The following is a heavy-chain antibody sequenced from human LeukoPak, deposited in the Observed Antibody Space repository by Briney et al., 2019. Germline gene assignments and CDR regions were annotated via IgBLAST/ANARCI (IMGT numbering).Heavy chain of an antibody. CDR3: ARHPGPTDAFDI. CDR1: GGSISSYY. D-gene: IGHD7-27*01. CDR2: IYYSGST. Sequence: SETLSLTCTVSGGSISSYYWSWIRQPPGKGLEWIGYIYYSGSTNYNPSLKSRVTISVDTSKNQFSLKLSSVTAADTAVYYCARHPGPTDAFDIWGQGTMVTVSS. J-gene: IGHJ3*02. V-gene: IGHV4-59*08.